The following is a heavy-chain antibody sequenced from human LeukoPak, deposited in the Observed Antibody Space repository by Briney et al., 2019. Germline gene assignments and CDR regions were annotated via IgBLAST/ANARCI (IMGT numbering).Heavy chain of an antibody. CDR3: ARSKRGYSYGYRARVEYYFDY. V-gene: IGHV4-34*01. Sequence: SETLSLTCTVSGGSISSYYWSWIRQPPGKGLEWIGEINHSGSTNYNPSLKSRVTISVDTSKNQFSLKLSSVTAADTAVYYCARSKRGYSYGYRARVEYYFDYWGQGTLVTVSS. CDR2: INHSGST. CDR1: GGSISSYY. J-gene: IGHJ4*02. D-gene: IGHD5-18*01.